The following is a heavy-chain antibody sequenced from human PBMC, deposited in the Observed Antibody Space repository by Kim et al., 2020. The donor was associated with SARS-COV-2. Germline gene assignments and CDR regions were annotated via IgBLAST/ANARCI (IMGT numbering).Heavy chain of an antibody. CDR3: ARHLSAAGIFKNY. CDR1: GGSISSSSYY. D-gene: IGHD6-13*01. J-gene: IGHJ4*02. CDR2: IYYSGST. V-gene: IGHV4-39*01. Sequence: SETLSLTCTVSGGSISSSSYYWGWIRQPPGKGLEWIGSIYYSGSTYYNPSLKSRVTISVDTSKNQFSLKLSSVTAADTAVYYCARHLSAAGIFKNYWGQGTLVTVSS.